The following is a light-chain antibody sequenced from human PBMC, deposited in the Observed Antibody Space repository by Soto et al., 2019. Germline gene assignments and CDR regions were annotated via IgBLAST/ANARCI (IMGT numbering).Light chain of an antibody. CDR3: QQYGSSRT. CDR2: DAS. J-gene: IGKJ1*01. V-gene: IGKV3-20*01. Sequence: EIVVTQSPATLSLSPGERATLSCRASQSVSSYLAWYQQKPGQAPRLLIYDASTRAPGIPDRFSGSGSGTDFTLTISRLEPEDFAVYYCQQYGSSRTFGQGTKGDI. CDR1: QSVSSY.